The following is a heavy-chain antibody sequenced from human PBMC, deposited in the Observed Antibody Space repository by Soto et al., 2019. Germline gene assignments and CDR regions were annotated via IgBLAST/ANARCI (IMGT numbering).Heavy chain of an antibody. J-gene: IGHJ4*02. Sequence: SETLSLTCAVYGGSFSGYYWSWIRQPPGKGLEWIGEINHSGSTNYNPSLKSRVTISVDTSKNQFSLKLSSVTAADTAVYYCARGSLPIMARGVDYWGQGTLVTVSS. D-gene: IGHD3-16*01. CDR2: INHSGST. CDR3: ARGSLPIMARGVDY. V-gene: IGHV4-34*01. CDR1: GGSFSGYY.